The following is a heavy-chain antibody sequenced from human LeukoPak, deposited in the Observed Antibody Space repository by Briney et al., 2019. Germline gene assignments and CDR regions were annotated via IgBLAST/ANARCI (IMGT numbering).Heavy chain of an antibody. Sequence: PSETLSLTCTVSGGSTSSYYWNWIRQPPGKELEWIGNIYYSGSTNYNPYLKSRVTISIDTSKNQFSLKVNSAIAADTAVYYCSRESMYSSVASYGFVIWGQGTMVTVSS. V-gene: IGHV4-59*01. CDR1: GGSTSSYY. D-gene: IGHD3-10*02. J-gene: IGHJ3*02. CDR2: IYYSGST. CDR3: SRESMYSSVASYGFVI.